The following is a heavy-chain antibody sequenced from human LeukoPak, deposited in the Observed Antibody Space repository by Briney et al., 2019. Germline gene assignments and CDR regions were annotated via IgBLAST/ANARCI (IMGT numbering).Heavy chain of an antibody. CDR1: GYTFTSYY. D-gene: IGHD3-3*01. J-gene: IGHJ6*02. V-gene: IGHV1-46*01. CDR2: INPSGGST. Sequence: ASVKVSCKASGYTFTSYYMHWVRQAPGQGLEWMGIINPSGGSTSYAQKFQGRVTMTRDTSTSTVYMELSSLRSEDTAVYYCARAFGVVILYYYYGMDVWGQGTTVTVSS. CDR3: ARAFGVVILYYYYGMDV.